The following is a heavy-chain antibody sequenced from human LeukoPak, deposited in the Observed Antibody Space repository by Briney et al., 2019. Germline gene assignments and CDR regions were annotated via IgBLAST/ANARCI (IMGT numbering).Heavy chain of an antibody. Sequence: SGGSLRLSCAASGFTFSSYAMSWVRQAPGKGLEWVSAISGSGGSTYYADSVKGRFTISRDNSKNTLYLQMNSLRAEDTAVYYCAKDPYCGGDCYHDYWGQGTLVTVSS. D-gene: IGHD2-21*02. CDR3: AKDPYCGGDCYHDY. CDR1: GFTFSSYA. CDR2: ISGSGGST. J-gene: IGHJ4*02. V-gene: IGHV3-23*01.